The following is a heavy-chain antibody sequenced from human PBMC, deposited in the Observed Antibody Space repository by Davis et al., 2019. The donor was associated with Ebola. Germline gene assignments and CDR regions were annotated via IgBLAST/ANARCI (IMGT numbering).Heavy chain of an antibody. J-gene: IGHJ4*02. Sequence: GGSLRLSCAASGFTFDDYAMHWVRQAPGKGLEWVSGISWNSGSIGYADSVKGRFTISRDNAKNSLYLQMNSLRAEDTALYYCARDSYYYGSGSYIAYFDYWGQGTLVTVSS. CDR3: ARDSYYYGSGSYIAYFDY. V-gene: IGHV3-9*01. CDR1: GFTFDDYA. CDR2: ISWNSGSI. D-gene: IGHD3-10*01.